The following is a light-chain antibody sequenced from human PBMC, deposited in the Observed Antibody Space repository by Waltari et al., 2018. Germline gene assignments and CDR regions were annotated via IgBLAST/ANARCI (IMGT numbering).Light chain of an antibody. J-gene: IGLJ2*01. CDR3: ATWDDRLTGVV. V-gene: IGLV1-44*01. CDR2: SND. Sequence: QPVLTQPPSASGTPGQRVTIPCSGPYTTIGSNIVTWYQQLPGTAPKLLIYSNDYRPSGVPDRFSGAKSGTSASLAISGLQSEDEADYYCATWDDRLTGVVFGGGTRVTVL. CDR1: YTTIGSNI.